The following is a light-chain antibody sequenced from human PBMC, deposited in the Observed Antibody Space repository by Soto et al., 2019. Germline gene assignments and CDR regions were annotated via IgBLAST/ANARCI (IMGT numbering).Light chain of an antibody. J-gene: IGLJ3*02. CDR1: SSDVGGYNQ. V-gene: IGLV2-11*01. Sequence: QSALTQPRSVSGSPGQSVTISCTGTSSDVGGYNQVYWYQQHTGKAPKRMIYDVSKRPSGVPDRFSGSKSGNTASLTISGLQAEDEADYYCCSYAGSPWVFGGGTKLTVL. CDR2: DVS. CDR3: CSYAGSPWV.